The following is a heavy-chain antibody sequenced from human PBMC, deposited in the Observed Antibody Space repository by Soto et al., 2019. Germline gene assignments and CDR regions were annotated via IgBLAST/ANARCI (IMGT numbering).Heavy chain of an antibody. CDR1: GGTFSSYA. D-gene: IGHD3-22*01. CDR2: IIPIFGTA. Sequence: SVKVSCKASGGTFSSYAISWVRQPPGQGLEWMGGIIPIFGTANYAQKFQGRVTITADESTSTAYMELSSLRSEDTAVYYCALPRSDYYHSSGNIDYWGQGTLVTVSA. V-gene: IGHV1-69*13. J-gene: IGHJ4*02. CDR3: ALPRSDYYHSSGNIDY.